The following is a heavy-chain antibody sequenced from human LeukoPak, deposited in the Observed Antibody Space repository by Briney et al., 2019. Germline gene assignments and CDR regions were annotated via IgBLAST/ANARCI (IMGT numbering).Heavy chain of an antibody. CDR1: GFTFSSYS. J-gene: IGHJ3*02. D-gene: IGHD3-10*01. CDR2: ISSSSSYI. V-gene: IGHV3-21*01. CDR3: ARDLSGSYPNDAFDI. Sequence: GGSLRLSYAASGFTFSSYSMNWVRQAPGKGLEWVSSISSSSSYIYYADSVKGRFTISRDNAKNSLYLQMNSLRAEDTAVYYCARDLSGSYPNDAFDIWGQGTMVTVSS.